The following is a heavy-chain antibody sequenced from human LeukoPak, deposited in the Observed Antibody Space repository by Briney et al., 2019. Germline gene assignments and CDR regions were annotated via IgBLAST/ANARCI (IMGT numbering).Heavy chain of an antibody. J-gene: IGHJ3*02. CDR1: GFTFSSYG. CDR3: AKDDPHLGAAFDI. Sequence: PGGSLRLSCAASGFTFSSYGMHWVRQAPGKGLEWVAVISKDGSNKYYADSVKGRFIISRDSSKNTLYLQMNSLRAEDTAVYYCAKDDPHLGAAFDIWGQGTMVTVSS. V-gene: IGHV3-30*18. CDR2: ISKDGSNK.